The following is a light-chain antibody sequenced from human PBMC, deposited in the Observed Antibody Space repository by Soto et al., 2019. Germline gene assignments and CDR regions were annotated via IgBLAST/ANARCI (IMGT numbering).Light chain of an antibody. V-gene: IGLV1-40*01. CDR1: SSNIGAAYD. Sequence: QSVLTQPPSVSGAPGQRVTISCTGGSSNIGAAYDVHWYQHLPGTAPKLLIYDNNNRPSGVPDRFSGSKSGTSASLAITGLQAEDEADYYCQSYDSLSLWVFGGGTKLTVL. J-gene: IGLJ3*02. CDR2: DNN. CDR3: QSYDSLSLWV.